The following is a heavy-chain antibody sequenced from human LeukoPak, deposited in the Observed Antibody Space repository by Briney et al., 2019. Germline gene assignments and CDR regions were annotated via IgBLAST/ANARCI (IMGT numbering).Heavy chain of an antibody. Sequence: GGSLRLSWVASGFTFSNYWLGWVRQAPGKGLEWVANIKQDGSEKYYVDSVKGRFTISRDNAKNSLYLQMNSLRAEDTAVYYCNTGYHCDYWGQGTLVTVSS. J-gene: IGHJ4*02. CDR3: NTGYHCDY. V-gene: IGHV3-7*03. D-gene: IGHD3-9*01. CDR2: IKQDGSEK. CDR1: GFTFSNYW.